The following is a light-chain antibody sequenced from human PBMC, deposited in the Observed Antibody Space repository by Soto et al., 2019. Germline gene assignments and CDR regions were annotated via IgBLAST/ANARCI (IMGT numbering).Light chain of an antibody. CDR1: TGTVTSFHY. Sequence: QALVTQEPSLTVSPVGTVTLTCGSSTGTVTSFHYTYWFQQKHGQAPRTLIYDTVKKHSWTPARFSGSLLGGKAALTLSGAQPEDEADYYRLLSYNXPYVLGPGTKVXV. CDR2: DTV. CDR3: LLSYNXPYV. J-gene: IGLJ1*01. V-gene: IGLV7-46*01.